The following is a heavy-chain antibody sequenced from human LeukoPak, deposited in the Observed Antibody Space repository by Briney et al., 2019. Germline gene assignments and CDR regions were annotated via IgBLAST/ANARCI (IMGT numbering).Heavy chain of an antibody. D-gene: IGHD4-17*01. CDR3: ARYRDGDRDISLDI. J-gene: IGHJ4*02. Sequence: SETLSLTCTASGDSISSDYWSWIRQPPGKGLEWIGFINNRGTTSYNPSLKSPVTISRDMSKNQFALKMSSVSAADTAVYYCARYRDGDRDISLDIWGQGTLVTVSS. CDR1: GDSISSDY. V-gene: IGHV4-59*08. CDR2: INNRGTT.